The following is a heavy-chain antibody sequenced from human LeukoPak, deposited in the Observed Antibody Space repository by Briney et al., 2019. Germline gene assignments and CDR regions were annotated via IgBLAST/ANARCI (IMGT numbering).Heavy chain of an antibody. J-gene: IGHJ5*02. CDR2: ISSSSSYI. CDR1: GFTFSSYS. Sequence: TGGSLRLSCAASGFTFSSYSMNWVRQAPGKGLEWVSSISSSSSYIYYADSVKGRFTISRDNAKNSLYLQMNSLRAEDTAVYYCARDSAGTVWFDPWGQGTQVTVSS. V-gene: IGHV3-21*01. D-gene: IGHD6-13*01. CDR3: ARDSAGTVWFDP.